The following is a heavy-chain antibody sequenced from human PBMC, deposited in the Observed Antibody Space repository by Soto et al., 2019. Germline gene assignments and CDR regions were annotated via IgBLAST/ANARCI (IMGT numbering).Heavy chain of an antibody. D-gene: IGHD3-3*02. V-gene: IGHV4-59*01. CDR3: ARVLGNDGFDI. Sequence: SETLSLTCSVSGGSISSGYWTWIRHPPGKRLEWIGYIYLGGSINYNPSLKSRVIISVDTAKNQFSLSLSSVTAADTTAVYYCARVLGNDGFDIWGQGTMVT. CDR2: IYLGGSI. CDR1: GGSISSGY. J-gene: IGHJ3*02.